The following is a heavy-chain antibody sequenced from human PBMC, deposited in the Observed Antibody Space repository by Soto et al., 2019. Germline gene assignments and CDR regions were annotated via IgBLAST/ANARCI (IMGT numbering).Heavy chain of an antibody. V-gene: IGHV4-59*01. D-gene: IGHD2-15*01. Sequence: LPETLSLTCTVSGGSISSYYWSWIRQPPGKGLEWIGYIYYSGSTNYNPSLKSRVTISVDTSKNQFSLKLSSVTAADTAVYYCARVRNVVVVDDNWFDPWGQGTLVTVSS. CDR3: ARVRNVVVVDDNWFDP. J-gene: IGHJ5*02. CDR1: GGSISSYY. CDR2: IYYSGST.